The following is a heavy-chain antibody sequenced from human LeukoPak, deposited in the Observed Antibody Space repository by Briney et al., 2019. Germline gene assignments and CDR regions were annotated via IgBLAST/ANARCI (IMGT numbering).Heavy chain of an antibody. CDR1: GGTFTSYA. V-gene: IGHV1-69*13. CDR2: IIPISGTT. CDR3: ARKLRLGGNWFDP. D-gene: IGHD1-26*01. Sequence: VASVKVSCETSGGTFTSYAITWVRQAPGQGLEWMGKIIPISGTTNYAQKFQGRVTFTADEPTSTAYMELSSLRSEDTALYYCARKLRLGGNWFDPWGQGTLVTVPS. J-gene: IGHJ5*02.